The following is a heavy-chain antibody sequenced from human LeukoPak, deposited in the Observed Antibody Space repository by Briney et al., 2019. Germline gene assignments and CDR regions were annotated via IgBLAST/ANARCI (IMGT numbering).Heavy chain of an antibody. V-gene: IGHV4-59*08. CDR1: GGSISSYY. J-gene: IGHJ4*02. CDR2: IYYSGST. D-gene: IGHD4-11*01. Sequence: SETLSLTCTVSGGSISSYYWSWIRQPPGKGLEWIGYIYYSGSTNYNPSLKSRVTISVDTSKNQFSLKLSSVTAADTAVYYCARHLTLMYSYFDYWGQGTLVTVSS. CDR3: ARHLTLMYSYFDY.